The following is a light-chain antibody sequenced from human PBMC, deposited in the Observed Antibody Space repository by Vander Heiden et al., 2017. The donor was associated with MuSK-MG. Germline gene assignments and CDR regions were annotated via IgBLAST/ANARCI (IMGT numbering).Light chain of an antibody. CDR2: DVR. CDR3: SAYTSSSTVV. Sequence: QSALTQPASVSGSPGQSITISCTGTSSEAGGYNYVSWYQQHPGKAPKLMIYDVRNRPSGVSNRFSGSKSGNTASLTISGLQAEDEADYYCSAYTSSSTVVCGGGTKLTVL. J-gene: IGLJ2*01. V-gene: IGLV2-14*03. CDR1: SSEAGGYNY.